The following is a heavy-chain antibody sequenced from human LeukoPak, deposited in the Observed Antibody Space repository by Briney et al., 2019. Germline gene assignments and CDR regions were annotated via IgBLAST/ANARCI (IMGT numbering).Heavy chain of an antibody. CDR2: ISWNSGSI. Sequence: GRSLRLSCAASGFTFDDYAMHWVRQAPGKGLEWVSGISWNSGSIGYADSVKGRFTISRDNAKNSLYLQMNSLRAEDTALYYCAKGSPYLGYCSGGSCSGKFDYWGQGTLVTVSS. J-gene: IGHJ4*02. D-gene: IGHD2-15*01. V-gene: IGHV3-9*01. CDR1: GFTFDDYA. CDR3: AKGSPYLGYCSGGSCSGKFDY.